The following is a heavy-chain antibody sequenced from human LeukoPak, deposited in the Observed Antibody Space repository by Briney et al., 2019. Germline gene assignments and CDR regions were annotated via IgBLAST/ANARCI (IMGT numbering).Heavy chain of an antibody. J-gene: IGHJ4*02. CDR1: GFTVSSNY. V-gene: IGHV3-66*01. CDR3: AKDREDGIVATASGHDY. D-gene: IGHD5-12*01. Sequence: GGSLRLSCAASGFTVSSNYMSWVRQAPGKGLEWVSVIYSGGSTYYADSVKGRFTISRDNSKNTLYLRMNSLRAEDTAVYYCAKDREDGIVATASGHDYWGQGTLVTVSS. CDR2: IYSGGST.